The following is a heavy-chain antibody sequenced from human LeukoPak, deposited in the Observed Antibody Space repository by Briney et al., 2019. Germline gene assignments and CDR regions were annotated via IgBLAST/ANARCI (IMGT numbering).Heavy chain of an antibody. CDR3: ARGVLRFLSKLYYFDY. D-gene: IGHD3-3*01. Sequence: SETLSLTCTVSGGSISSGVYYWSWIRQHPGKGLEWIGYIYYSGSTYYNPSLKSRVTISVDTSKNQFSLKLTSVTAADTAVYYCARGVLRFLSKLYYFDYWGQGTLVTVSS. J-gene: IGHJ4*02. CDR2: IYYSGST. CDR1: GGSISSGVYY. V-gene: IGHV4-31*03.